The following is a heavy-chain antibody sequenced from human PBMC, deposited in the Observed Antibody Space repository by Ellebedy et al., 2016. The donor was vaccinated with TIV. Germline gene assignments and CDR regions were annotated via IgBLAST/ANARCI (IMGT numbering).Heavy chain of an antibody. CDR2: IWYDGSNQ. D-gene: IGHD6-19*01. Sequence: GGSLRLSXAASGFTFSSYGMHWVRQAPGKGLEWVAVIWYDGSNQDYVDSVKGRFTISRDNSKNTLYLQLNSLRAEDTAVYYCARDHERWLPHPVYFFDSWGQGTLVTVSS. CDR3: ARDHERWLPHPVYFFDS. J-gene: IGHJ4*02. CDR1: GFTFSSYG. V-gene: IGHV3-33*01.